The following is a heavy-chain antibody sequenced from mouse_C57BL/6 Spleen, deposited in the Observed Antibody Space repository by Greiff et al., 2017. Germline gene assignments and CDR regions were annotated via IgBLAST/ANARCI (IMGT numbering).Heavy chain of an antibody. J-gene: IGHJ2*01. CDR1: CYTFTRYW. CDR3: ANRIDFDY. D-gene: IGHD2-14*01. CDR2: LDPSDSES. Sequence: HVQLQPSGAWLVRPGSSVKLSFKASCYTFTRYWMHLVKPRPIQGLEWICNLDPSDSESHYNTKFKDKDTLTVNKSSSTGYMQIGSLAAEDSAVYDCANRIDFDYWGQGTTLTVSS. V-gene: IGHV1-52*01.